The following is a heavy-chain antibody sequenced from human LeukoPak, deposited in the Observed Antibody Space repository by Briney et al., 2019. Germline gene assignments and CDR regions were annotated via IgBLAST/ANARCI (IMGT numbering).Heavy chain of an antibody. CDR1: GFTLGTHC. Sequence: GGSLRLSCAASGFTLGTHCMTWVRQAPGKGLEWVSSISISSNYIHYADSVKGRFTISRDNAENSLYLQMNGLRAEDTAMYYCVRSQGGYYYDSSGYYQGPLDYWGQGTLVTVSS. J-gene: IGHJ4*02. CDR3: VRSQGGYYYDSSGYYQGPLDY. V-gene: IGHV3-21*01. D-gene: IGHD3-22*01. CDR2: ISISSNYI.